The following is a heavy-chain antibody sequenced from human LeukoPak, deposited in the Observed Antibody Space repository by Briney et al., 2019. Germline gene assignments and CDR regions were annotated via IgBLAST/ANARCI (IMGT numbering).Heavy chain of an antibody. J-gene: IGHJ5*02. Sequence: ASVKVSCKASGDSFGTYGITWVRQAPAEGLEWMGGFNPIFGSAQYAQKFQGRVTITMDVSARAVYMELSSLRSEDTTIYYCARDFGSGVFDPWGQGTLVTVSS. V-gene: IGHV1-69*05. CDR3: ARDFGSGVFDP. CDR2: FNPIFGSA. D-gene: IGHD3-10*01. CDR1: GDSFGTYG.